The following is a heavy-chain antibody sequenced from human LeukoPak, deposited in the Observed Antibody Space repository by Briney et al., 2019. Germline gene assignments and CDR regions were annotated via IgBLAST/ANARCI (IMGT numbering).Heavy chain of an antibody. CDR1: GXSFTAYC. V-gene: IGHV5-51*01. J-gene: IGHJ4*02. D-gene: IGHD5-18*01. Sequence: GESLKISFGGSGXSFTAYCIGWVRQLPGKGLEWVRMINPAESDTRYRTLFQGQVTSCADKTINTVYLQWSRLKASATDMYYCARHEAYSFGYGDCWGQGTLVTVSS. CDR3: ARHEAYSFGYGDC. CDR2: INPAESDT.